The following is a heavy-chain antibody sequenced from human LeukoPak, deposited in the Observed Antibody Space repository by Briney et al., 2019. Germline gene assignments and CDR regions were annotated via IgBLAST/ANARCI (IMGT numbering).Heavy chain of an antibody. CDR1: GGSFSGYN. J-gene: IGHJ6*03. Sequence: SETLSLTCAVYGGSFSGYNWSWIRQPPGKGLEWIGEINHRGSTNYNPSLKSRVTISVDTSKNQFSLKLSSVTAADTAVYYCARGQGYGSGSYYYYYMDVWGKGTTVTVSS. CDR2: INHRGST. V-gene: IGHV4-34*01. CDR3: ARGQGYGSGSYYYYYMDV. D-gene: IGHD3-10*01.